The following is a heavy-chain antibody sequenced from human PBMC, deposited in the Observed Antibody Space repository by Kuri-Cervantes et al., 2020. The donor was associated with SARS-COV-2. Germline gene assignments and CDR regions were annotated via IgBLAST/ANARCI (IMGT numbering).Heavy chain of an antibody. CDR3: ARDSEFTRDAFEI. J-gene: IGHJ3*02. CDR1: GGTLSTYT. CDR2: IIPVPRVE. V-gene: IGHV1-69*04. Sequence: SVKVSCKASGGTLSTYTVTWVRQAPGQGLEWMGRIIPVPRVENYAQEFQGGVTITADKSTNTAYMELTSLRSEDTAVYYCARDSEFTRDAFEIWGQGTMVTVSS.